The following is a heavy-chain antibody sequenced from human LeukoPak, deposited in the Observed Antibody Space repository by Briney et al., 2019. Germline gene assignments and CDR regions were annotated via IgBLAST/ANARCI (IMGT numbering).Heavy chain of an antibody. CDR3: ARGYYYDSSGYYSGAFDI. D-gene: IGHD3-22*01. CDR2: IIPIFGTA. J-gene: IGHJ3*02. Sequence: ASVKVSCKASGGTFSSYAISWVRQAPGQGLEWMGGIIPIFGTANYAQKFQGRVTITADESTSTAYMELSSLRSEDTAVYYCARGYYYDSSGYYSGAFDIWGQGTMVTVSS. CDR1: GGTFSSYA. V-gene: IGHV1-69*13.